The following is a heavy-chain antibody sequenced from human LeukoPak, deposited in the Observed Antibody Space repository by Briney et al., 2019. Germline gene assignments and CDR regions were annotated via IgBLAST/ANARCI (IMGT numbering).Heavy chain of an antibody. CDR2: ISSSSSYI. J-gene: IGHJ4*02. CDR3: ASPYYGSGIDSMDY. D-gene: IGHD3-10*01. V-gene: IGHV3-21*01. CDR1: GFTFSSYR. Sequence: PRRSLRLSCAASGFTFSSYRMNWVRQSAGPGLEWVSSISSSSSYIYYANSVKGRFTSSRDNAKNSLYLQMNSLRAEDTAVYYCASPYYGSGIDSMDYWGQGTLVTVSS.